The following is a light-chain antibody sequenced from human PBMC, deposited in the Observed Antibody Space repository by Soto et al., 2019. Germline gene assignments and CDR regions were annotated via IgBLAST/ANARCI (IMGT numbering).Light chain of an antibody. CDR1: QSVAAS. CDR2: AAS. J-gene: IGKJ5*01. CDR3: QQYGSSPPIT. V-gene: IGKV1-5*01. Sequence: DIQMTQSPSTLSASVGDSVTITCRASQSVAASLAWYQQEPGKAPKLLIHAASTLQSGVPSRFSGSGSGTDFTLIISSLQPEDFAVYYCQQYGSSPPITFGQGTRLEIK.